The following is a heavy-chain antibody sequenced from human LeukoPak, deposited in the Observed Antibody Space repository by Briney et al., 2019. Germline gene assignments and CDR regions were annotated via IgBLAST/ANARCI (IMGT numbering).Heavy chain of an antibody. J-gene: IGHJ4*02. Sequence: GGSLRLSCTVPGFTVSTNSMSWVRQAPGKGLEWVSFIYSDNTHYSDSVKGRFTISRDNSKNTLYLQMNSLRAEDTAVYYCARRAGAYSHPYDYWGQGTLVTVSS. CDR3: ARRAGAYSHPYDY. CDR1: GFTVSTNS. D-gene: IGHD4/OR15-4a*01. V-gene: IGHV3-53*01. CDR2: IYSDNT.